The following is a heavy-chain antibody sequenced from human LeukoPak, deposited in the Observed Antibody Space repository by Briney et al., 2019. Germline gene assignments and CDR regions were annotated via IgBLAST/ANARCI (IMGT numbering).Heavy chain of an antibody. D-gene: IGHD3-10*01. V-gene: IGHV4-59*01. Sequence: SETLSLTCSVSGDSIRSYDWSWIRQSPGKGLEWIGYINYEGNTKYKPSLKSRIIISVDKSNNQFSLKVSSVTAADTAVYYCARIHPGDYWGQGILVTVSS. J-gene: IGHJ4*02. CDR1: GDSIRSYD. CDR3: ARIHPGDY. CDR2: INYEGNT.